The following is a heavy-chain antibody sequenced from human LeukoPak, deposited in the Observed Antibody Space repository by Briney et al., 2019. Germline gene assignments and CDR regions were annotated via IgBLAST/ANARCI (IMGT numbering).Heavy chain of an antibody. V-gene: IGHV1-69*13. CDR2: IIPIFGTA. Sequence: ASVKVSCKASGGTCSSNAISWVRQAPGQWLEWMGWIIPIFGTANYAQKFQGRVTITADESTSTAYMELSSLRSEDTAVYYCARGGGDGYNHDYYYGMDVWGQGTTVTVSS. CDR3: ARGGGDGYNHDYYYGMDV. J-gene: IGHJ6*02. D-gene: IGHD5-24*01. CDR1: GGTCSSNA.